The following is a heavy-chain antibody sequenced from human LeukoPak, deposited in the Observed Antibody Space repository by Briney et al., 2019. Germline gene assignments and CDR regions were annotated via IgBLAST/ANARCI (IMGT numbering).Heavy chain of an antibody. D-gene: IGHD3-22*01. CDR2: IYYSGST. CDR3: ARHEFLRPYDSSGYRRRRGDY. J-gene: IGHJ4*02. CDR1: GGSISSSSYY. Sequence: PSETLSLTCTVSGGSISSSSYYWGWIRQPPGKGLEWIGSIYYSGSTYYNPSLKSRVTISVDTSKNQFSLKLSSVTAADTAVYYCARHEFLRPYDSSGYRRRRGDYWGQGTLVTVSS. V-gene: IGHV4-39*01.